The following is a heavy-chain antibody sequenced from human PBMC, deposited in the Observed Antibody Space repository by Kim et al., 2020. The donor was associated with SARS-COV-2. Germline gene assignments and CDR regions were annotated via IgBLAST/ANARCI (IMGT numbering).Heavy chain of an antibody. CDR2: IGTAGDT. CDR3: ARAAGGHYDFWSGYYYGPYYYCGMDV. CDR1: GFTFSSYD. Sequence: GGSLRLSCAASGFTFSSYDMHWVRQATGKGLEWVSAIGTAGDTYYPGSVKGRFTISRENAKNSLYFQMNSLRAGDTAVYYCARAAGGHYDFWSGYYYGPYYYCGMDVWGQGTTVTLSS. D-gene: IGHD3-3*01. V-gene: IGHV3-13*01. J-gene: IGHJ6*02.